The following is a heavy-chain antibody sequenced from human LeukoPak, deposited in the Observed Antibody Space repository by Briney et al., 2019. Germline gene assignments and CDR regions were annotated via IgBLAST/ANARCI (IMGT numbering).Heavy chain of an antibody. D-gene: IGHD2-8*01. Sequence: SETLSLTCTVSGGSMSSYYWSWIRQPPGKGLEWIGYIYYSGSTNYNPSLKSRVTISLDTSKNQFSLNLSSVTAADTAVYYCAREGDKYANWFDTWGQGTLVTVSS. CDR3: AREGDKYANWFDT. CDR2: IYYSGST. V-gene: IGHV4-59*01. CDR1: GGSMSSYY. J-gene: IGHJ5*02.